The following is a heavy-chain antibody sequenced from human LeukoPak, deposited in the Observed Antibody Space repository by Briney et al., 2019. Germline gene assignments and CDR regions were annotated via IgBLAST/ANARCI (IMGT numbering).Heavy chain of an antibody. CDR1: GFTFDCCG. CDR2: IRNVGNDK. J-gene: IGHJ4*02. D-gene: IGHD3-10*01. Sequence: GGSLRLSCAASGFTFDCCGMHWVRQAPGKGLEWVAFIRNVGNDKYYADSVKGRFFISRDNSKNTLSLQMNSLRVEDTAVYYCARGRGLPGPLDYWGQGTLVTVSS. V-gene: IGHV3-30*02. CDR3: ARGRGLPGPLDY.